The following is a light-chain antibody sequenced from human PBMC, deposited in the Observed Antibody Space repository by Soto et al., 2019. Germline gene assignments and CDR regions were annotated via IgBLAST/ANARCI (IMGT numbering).Light chain of an antibody. CDR1: QNIHSW. CDR2: DAS. Sequence: DIQMTQSPSALSASVGDRVTIAGRASQNIHSWLAWYQQKPGKVPKLLIYDASSVKSGVPSRFSGSRSGTEFTLTINSPQPDDFATYYCQQYSSFWTFGQGTKVDI. CDR3: QQYSSFWT. V-gene: IGKV1-5*01. J-gene: IGKJ1*01.